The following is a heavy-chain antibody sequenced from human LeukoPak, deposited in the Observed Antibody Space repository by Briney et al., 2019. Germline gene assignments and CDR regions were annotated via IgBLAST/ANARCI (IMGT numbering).Heavy chain of an antibody. J-gene: IGHJ4*02. D-gene: IGHD5-18*01. CDR3: ARSGYSYALKNYFDC. CDR1: GGSISSYY. V-gene: IGHV4-59*01. Sequence: SETLSLTCTVSGGSISSYYWSWIRQPPGKGLEWIGYIYYSGSTNYNPSLKSRVTISVDTSKNQFSLKLSSVTAADTAVYYCARSGYSYALKNYFDCWGQGTLVTVSS. CDR2: IYYSGST.